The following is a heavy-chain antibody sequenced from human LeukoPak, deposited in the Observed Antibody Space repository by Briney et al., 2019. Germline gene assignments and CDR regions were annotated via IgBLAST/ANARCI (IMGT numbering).Heavy chain of an antibody. CDR3: AKVPYYDSAFDY. V-gene: IGHV3-74*01. CDR1: GFSFSGHW. J-gene: IGHJ4*02. CDR2: ISPTGSTT. D-gene: IGHD3-22*01. Sequence: PGGSLRLSCTASGFSFSGHWMHWARQLPGKGLVWVSRISPTGSTTSYADSVKGRFTVSRDNAKNTLYLQVNNLRAEDTAVYYCAKVPYYDSAFDYWGQGTLVTVSS.